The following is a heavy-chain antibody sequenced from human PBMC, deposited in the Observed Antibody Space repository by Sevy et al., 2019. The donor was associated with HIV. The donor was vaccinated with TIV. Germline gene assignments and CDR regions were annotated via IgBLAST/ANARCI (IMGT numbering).Heavy chain of an antibody. CDR1: GFTFSSYA. J-gene: IGHJ4*02. CDR3: ARDPNYYDSSGYHYFDY. D-gene: IGHD3-22*01. V-gene: IGHV3-30-3*01. CDR2: ISYDGSNK. Sequence: GGSLRLSCPASGFTFSSYAMHWVRQAPGKGLEWVAVISYDGSNKYYADSVKGRFTISRDNSKNTLYLQMNSLRAEDTAVYYCARDPNYYDSSGYHYFDYWGQGTLVTVSS.